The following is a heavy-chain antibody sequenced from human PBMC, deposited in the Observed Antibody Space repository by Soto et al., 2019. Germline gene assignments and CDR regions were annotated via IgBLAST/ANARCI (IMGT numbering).Heavy chain of an antibody. V-gene: IGHV3-30*18. CDR1: GFTFSSCG. Sequence: QVQLVESGGGVVQPGRSLRLSCAASGFTFSSCGMHWVRQAPGKGLEWVAVISYDGSNKYYADSVKGRFTISRDNSKNTLYLQMNSLRAADTGGYYCAKVRSAPGNDWLDPWGQGTRVTVSS. CDR3: AKVRSAPGNDWLDP. CDR2: ISYDGSNK. J-gene: IGHJ5*02. D-gene: IGHD6-13*01.